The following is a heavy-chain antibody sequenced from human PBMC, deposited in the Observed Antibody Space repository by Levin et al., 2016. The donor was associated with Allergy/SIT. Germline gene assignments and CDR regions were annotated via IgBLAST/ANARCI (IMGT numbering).Heavy chain of an antibody. V-gene: IGHV3-23*01. CDR2: ISAGGVST. J-gene: IGHJ4*02. D-gene: IGHD6-19*01. CDR3: AKDSYSSGWYHPGGFDY. Sequence: GESLKISCVASGFTFGTYAMNWVRQGPGRRLEWVATISAGGVSTHYADSVKGRFTISRDISKKTVFLQMKSLRAEDTAVYYCAKDSYSSGWYHPGGFDYWGQGTLVTVSS. CDR1: GFTFGTYA.